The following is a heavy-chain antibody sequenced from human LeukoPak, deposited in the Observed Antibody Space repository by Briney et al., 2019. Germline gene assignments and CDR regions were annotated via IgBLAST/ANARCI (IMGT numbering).Heavy chain of an antibody. D-gene: IGHD5-18*01. CDR3: ARIPRYTIRRGFDY. V-gene: IGHV4-34*01. J-gene: IGHJ4*02. CDR2: INHSGSI. CDR1: GGSFSGYY. Sequence: SETLSLTCAVYGGSFSGYYWSWIRQPPGKGLEWIGEINHSGSINYNPSLKSRVTISVDTSKNQFSLKLSSVTAADTAVYYCARIPRYTIRRGFDYWGQGTLVTVSS.